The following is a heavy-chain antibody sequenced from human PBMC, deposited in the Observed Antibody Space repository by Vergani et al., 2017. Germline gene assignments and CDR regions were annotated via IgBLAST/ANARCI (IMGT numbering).Heavy chain of an antibody. V-gene: IGHV1-3*01. CDR3: ARELGLVRGXVDY. J-gene: IGHJ4*02. Sequence: QVQLVQSGAEVKKPGASVKVSCKASGYTFTSYAMHWVRQAPGQRLEWMGWINAGNGNTKYSQKFQGRVTITRDTSASTAYMELSSLRSEDTAVYYCARELGLVRGXVDYWGQGTLVTVSS. CDR1: GYTFTSYA. D-gene: IGHD6-19*01. CDR2: INAGNGNT.